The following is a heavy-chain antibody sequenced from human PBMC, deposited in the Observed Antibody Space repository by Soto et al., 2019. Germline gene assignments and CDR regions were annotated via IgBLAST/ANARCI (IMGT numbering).Heavy chain of an antibody. Sequence: QVQLVQSGAEVKKPGSSVKVSCKASGDTFTTYTINWVRQAPGQWLEWMGGIVPILGAGNYAQKFQGRVTITADRSTTTAYLDLSSLRSDDTAVYYCAREGEGIPAHRYWGQGTLVTVSS. CDR1: GDTFTTYT. CDR2: IVPILGAG. D-gene: IGHD3-16*01. CDR3: AREGEGIPAHRY. V-gene: IGHV1-69*06. J-gene: IGHJ4*02.